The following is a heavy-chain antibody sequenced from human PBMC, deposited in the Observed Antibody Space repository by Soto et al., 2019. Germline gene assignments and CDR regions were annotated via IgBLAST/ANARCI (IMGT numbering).Heavy chain of an antibody. V-gene: IGHV3-23*01. CDR3: AKSYLAEVATRGVDF. CDR2: VSGGGGGA. J-gene: IGHJ4*02. D-gene: IGHD5-12*01. CDR1: GFTLSNYA. Sequence: PXGSLRLSCAAAGFTLSNYAMYWVRQAPGKGLEWVSAVSGGGGGAYYADFVKGRFTISRDNSRNTLYLQMNSLTVADTAVHYCAKSYLAEVATRGVDFWGPGTVVTVS.